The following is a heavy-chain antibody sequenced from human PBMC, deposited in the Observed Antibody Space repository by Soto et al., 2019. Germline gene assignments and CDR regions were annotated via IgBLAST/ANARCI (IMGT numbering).Heavy chain of an antibody. V-gene: IGHV3-7*01. D-gene: IGHD3-16*02. Sequence: GGSLRLSCAASGFTFSSYWMSWVRQAPGKGLEWVANIKQDGSEKYYVDSVKGRFTISRDNAKNSLYLQMNSLRAEDTAVYYCARVNDYIWGSYRADAFDIWGQGTMVTVSS. CDR2: IKQDGSEK. CDR3: ARVNDYIWGSYRADAFDI. CDR1: GFTFSSYW. J-gene: IGHJ3*02.